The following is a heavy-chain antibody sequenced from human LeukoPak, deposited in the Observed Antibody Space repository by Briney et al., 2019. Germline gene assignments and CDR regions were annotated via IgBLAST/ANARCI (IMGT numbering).Heavy chain of an antibody. D-gene: IGHD1-26*01. CDR3: ARDPYSGLYGNDYYYYMDV. CDR2: ITSIGTYI. CDR1: GFTFNTYW. Sequence: GGSLRLSCAASGFTFNTYWMHWVRQAPGKAMEWVSSITSIGTYIFYADSVKGRFTISRDNAKNSLYLQMDSLGPEDTAVYYCARDPYSGLYGNDYYYYMDVWGKGTTVTISS. J-gene: IGHJ6*03. V-gene: IGHV3-21*01.